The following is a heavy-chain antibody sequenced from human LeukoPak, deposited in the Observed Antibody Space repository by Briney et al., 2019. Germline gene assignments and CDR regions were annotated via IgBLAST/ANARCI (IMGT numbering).Heavy chain of an antibody. D-gene: IGHD2-15*01. CDR2: ISAYNGNT. Sequence: ASVKVSCKASGYTFTGYYMHWVRQAPGQGLEWMGWISAYNGNTNYAQKLQGRVTMTTDTSTSTAYMELRSLRSDDTAVYYCARDLAAIPFDYWGQGTLVTVSS. V-gene: IGHV1-18*04. CDR1: GYTFTGYY. CDR3: ARDLAAIPFDY. J-gene: IGHJ4*02.